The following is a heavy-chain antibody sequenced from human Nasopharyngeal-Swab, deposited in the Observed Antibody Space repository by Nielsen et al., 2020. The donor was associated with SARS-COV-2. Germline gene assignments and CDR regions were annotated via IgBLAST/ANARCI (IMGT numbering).Heavy chain of an antibody. Sequence: SVKVSCKASGGTFSSYAISWVRQAPGQGLEWMGGIIPILGIANYAQKFQGRVTITADKSTSTAYMELSSLRSEDTAVYYCATETATGYCSGGSCYRFDYWGQGTLVTVSS. CDR1: GGTFSSYA. J-gene: IGHJ4*02. V-gene: IGHV1-69*10. CDR2: IIPILGIA. CDR3: ATETATGYCSGGSCYRFDY. D-gene: IGHD2-15*01.